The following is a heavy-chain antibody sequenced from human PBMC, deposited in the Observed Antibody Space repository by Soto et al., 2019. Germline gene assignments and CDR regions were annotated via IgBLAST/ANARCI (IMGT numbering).Heavy chain of an antibody. CDR3: ATKDKSGYFNWFDP. V-gene: IGHV5-51*01. CDR2: IFPSDSDT. J-gene: IGHJ5*02. CDR1: GYRFTSYW. Sequence: PGESLKISCRTSGYRFTSYWIAWVRQMPGKGLEWMGIIFPSDSDTRYSPSFQGQVTISADRSTSTVFLQWASLKASYTAVYFCATKDKSGYFNWFDPWGQGTMVTVSS. D-gene: IGHD3-22*01.